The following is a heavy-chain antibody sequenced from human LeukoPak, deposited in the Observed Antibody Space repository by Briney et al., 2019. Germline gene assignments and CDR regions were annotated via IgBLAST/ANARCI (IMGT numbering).Heavy chain of an antibody. CDR3: ARGVYCSGGSCYNFDY. V-gene: IGHV6-1*01. CDR1: GDSVSSNSAA. Sequence: SQTLSLTCAISGDSVSSNSAAWNWIRQSPSRGLEWLGRTYYRSKWYNDYAVSVKSRITINPDTSKNQFSLQLNSVTPEDTAVYYCARGVYCSGGSCYNFDYWGQGTLVTVSS. J-gene: IGHJ4*02. CDR2: TYYRSKWYN. D-gene: IGHD2-15*01.